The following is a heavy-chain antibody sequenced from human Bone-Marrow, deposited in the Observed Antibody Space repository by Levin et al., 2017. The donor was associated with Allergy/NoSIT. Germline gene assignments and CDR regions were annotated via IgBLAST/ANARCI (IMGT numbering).Heavy chain of an antibody. CDR3: ASCATTLVWFDP. D-gene: IGHD6-13*01. CDR2: IYHTGSGNT. J-gene: IGHJ5*02. CDR1: GVSVSSGRSY. V-gene: IGHV4-61*01. Sequence: SQTLSLTCTVSGVSVSSGRSYWSWIRQSPGKGLEWIGYIYHTGSGNTNYNPSLKSRISISVDTSKNQFSLELRSVTAADTAVYYCASCATTLVWFDPWGPGTLVTVSS.